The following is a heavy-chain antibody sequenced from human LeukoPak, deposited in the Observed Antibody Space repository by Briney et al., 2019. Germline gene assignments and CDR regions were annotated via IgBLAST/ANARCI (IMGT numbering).Heavy chain of an antibody. CDR3: ARGYSSSFELYYFDY. J-gene: IGHJ4*02. D-gene: IGHD6-13*01. CDR1: GFTFSTYA. V-gene: IGHV3-23*01. CDR2: ISSNDGST. Sequence: GGSLRLSCAASGFTFSTYALSWVRQAPGKGLEWVSAISSNDGSTYYADSVKGRFTISRDNSKKTLYLQMNSLRAEDTALYYCARGYSSSFELYYFDYWGQGTLVTVSS.